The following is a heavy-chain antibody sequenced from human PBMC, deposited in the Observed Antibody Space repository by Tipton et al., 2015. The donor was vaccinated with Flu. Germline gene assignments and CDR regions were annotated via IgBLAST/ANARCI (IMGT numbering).Heavy chain of an antibody. D-gene: IGHD3-3*01. J-gene: IGHJ5*02. CDR3: VRHRVTIFGVGRGWFDP. CDR1: GYTISTYW. Sequence: QSGAEVKKPGESLKISCVGSGYTISTYWIDWVRQTPGKGLEWMGTIYPADSDTRYSPSFLGQVTISADKSTTTAYLQWGSLTASDTAIYYCVRHRVTIFGVGRGWFDPWGQGTLVTVSS. CDR2: IYPADSDT. V-gene: IGHV5-51*01.